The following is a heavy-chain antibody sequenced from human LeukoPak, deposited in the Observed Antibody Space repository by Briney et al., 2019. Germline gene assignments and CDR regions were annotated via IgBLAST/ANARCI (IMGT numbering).Heavy chain of an antibody. Sequence: GGSLRLSCAASGFTVSSNYMSWVRQAPGKGLEWVSVIYSGGSTYYADSVKGRFTISRDNSKNSLFVQMNSLRAEDTAVYFCAKSRSGSANWALQMFDNWGQGTLVTVSS. J-gene: IGHJ5*02. CDR2: IYSGGST. D-gene: IGHD1-1*01. CDR1: GFTVSSNY. CDR3: AKSRSGSANWALQMFDN. V-gene: IGHV3-53*01.